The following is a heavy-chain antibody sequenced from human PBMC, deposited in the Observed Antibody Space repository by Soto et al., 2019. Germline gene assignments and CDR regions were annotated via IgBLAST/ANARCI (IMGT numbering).Heavy chain of an antibody. D-gene: IGHD3-10*01. CDR1: GGSISSSSYY. V-gene: IGHV4-39*01. CDR3: ARRVYGSGSHDY. J-gene: IGHJ4*02. CDR2: IYYSGST. Sequence: SETLSLTCTVSGGSISSSSYYWGWIRQPPGKGLEWIGSIYYSGSTYYNPSLKSRVTISVDTSKNQFSLKLNSVTAADTAVYYCARRVYGSGSHDYWGQGTLVTVSS.